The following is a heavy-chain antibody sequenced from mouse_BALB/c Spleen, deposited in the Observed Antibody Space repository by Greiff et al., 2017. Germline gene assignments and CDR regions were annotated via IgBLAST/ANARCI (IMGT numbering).Heavy chain of an antibody. J-gene: IGHJ4*01. CDR3: ARHYGSIYAMDY. CDR1: GFTFSSYA. Sequence: EVKLVESGGGLVKPGGSLKLSCAASGFTFSSYAMSWVRQTPEKRLEWVATISSGGSYTYYPDSVKGRFTISRDNAKNTLYLQMSSLRSEDTAMYYCARHYGSIYAMDYWGQGTSVTVSS. CDR2: ISSGGSYT. V-gene: IGHV5-9-3*01. D-gene: IGHD1-1*01.